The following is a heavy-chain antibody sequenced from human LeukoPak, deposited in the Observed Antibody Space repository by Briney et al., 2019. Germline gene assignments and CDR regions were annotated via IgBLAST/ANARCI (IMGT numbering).Heavy chain of an antibody. CDR2: INHSGST. D-gene: IGHD3-10*01. J-gene: IGHJ4*02. V-gene: IGHV4-34*01. CDR1: GGSFSGYY. CDR3: ARSRRDYYGSGSYYNPYFDY. Sequence: SETLSLTCAVYGGSFSGYYWSWTRQPPGKGLEWIGEINHSGSTNYNPSLKSRVTISVDTSKNQFSLKLSSVTAADTAVYYCARSRRDYYGSGSYYNPYFDYWGQGTLVTVSS.